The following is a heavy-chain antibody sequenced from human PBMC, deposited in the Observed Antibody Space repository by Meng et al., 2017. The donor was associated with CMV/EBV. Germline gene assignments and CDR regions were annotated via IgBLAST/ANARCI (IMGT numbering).Heavy chain of an antibody. CDR1: GGSFSGYY. J-gene: IGHJ5*02. CDR3: ARVGGYSSSWSRFGRGNWFDP. D-gene: IGHD6-13*01. Sequence: SDTLSLTCAVYGGSFSGYYWSWTRQPPGKGLEWIGEINHSGSTNYNPSLKSRVTISVDTSKNQFSLKLSSVTAAATAVFYCARVGGYSSSWSRFGRGNWFDPWGQGTLVTVSS. V-gene: IGHV4-34*01. CDR2: INHSGST.